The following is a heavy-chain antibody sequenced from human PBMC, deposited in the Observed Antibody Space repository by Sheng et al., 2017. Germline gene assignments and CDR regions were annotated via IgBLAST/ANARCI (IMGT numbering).Heavy chain of an antibody. CDR3: ARGRKGGAAY. D-gene: IGHD1-26*01. CDR1: GESVSGYY. CDR2: INPSGTT. V-gene: IGHV4-34*01. Sequence: QVQLHQLGAGLLKPSETLSLTCDVYGESVSGYYWSWIRQPPGKGLEWIGEINPSGTTNFNPSLKSGVTMSLDTSKNQFSLKVTSVTAADTAVYYCARGRKGGAAYWGQGTLVTVSS. J-gene: IGHJ4*02.